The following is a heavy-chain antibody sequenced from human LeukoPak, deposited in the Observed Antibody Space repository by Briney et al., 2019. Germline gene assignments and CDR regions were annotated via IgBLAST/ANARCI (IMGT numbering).Heavy chain of an antibody. CDR1: NGSISIYY. CDR3: ARSGAYYDILTGYYSGVWFDP. CDR2: ISASGST. D-gene: IGHD3-9*01. Sequence: SETLSLTCTVSNGSISIYYWSWVRQPAGKGLEWIGRISASGSTNYNPSLKSRVTMSLDTSKNQFSLKLSSVTAADTAVYYCARSGAYYDILTGYYSGVWFDPWGQGTLVTVSS. J-gene: IGHJ5*02. V-gene: IGHV4-4*07.